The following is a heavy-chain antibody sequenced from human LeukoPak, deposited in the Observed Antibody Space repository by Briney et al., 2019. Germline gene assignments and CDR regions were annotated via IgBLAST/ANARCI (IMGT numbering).Heavy chain of an antibody. Sequence: PPETLSPTSTVSGGSISSYYWSCIRQPPRKGLEWIGYIYDSGTTNYTSSLKSRGTISVDTSKNQFSLTLSSVTAADTAVYYCASRRSGWYYFDYWGQGTLVTVSS. J-gene: IGHJ4*02. D-gene: IGHD6-19*01. CDR1: GGSISSYY. CDR2: IYDSGTT. CDR3: ASRRSGWYYFDY. V-gene: IGHV4-59*08.